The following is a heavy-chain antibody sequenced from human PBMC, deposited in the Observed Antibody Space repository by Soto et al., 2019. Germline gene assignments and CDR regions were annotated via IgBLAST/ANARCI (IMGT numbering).Heavy chain of an antibody. D-gene: IGHD3-22*01. CDR1: GGTFSSYA. Sequence: QVQLVQSGAEVKKPGSSVKVSCKASGGTFSSYAISWVRQAPGQGLEWMGGIIPIFGTANYAQKFQGRVTITADESTSTAYMELSSLRSEDTAVNYCARDREYYYDSRGFWWFGPWGQGTLVAVSS. J-gene: IGHJ5*02. CDR2: IIPIFGTA. V-gene: IGHV1-69*01. CDR3: ARDREYYYDSRGFWWFGP.